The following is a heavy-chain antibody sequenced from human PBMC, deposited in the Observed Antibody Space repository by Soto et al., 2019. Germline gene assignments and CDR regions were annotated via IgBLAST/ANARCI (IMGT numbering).Heavy chain of an antibody. CDR3: ARVNYCSSSSCYWLDY. CDR1: GDSVSSDGYY. V-gene: IGHV4-61*08. J-gene: IGHJ4*02. CDR2: IYYSGSA. Sequence: SETLSLTCSVSGDSVSSDGYYWSWIRQPPGKGLEWIGYIYYSGSANYNPSLKTRVTISLDTSQSQFSLKLSSVTTADTAVYYCARVNYCSSSSCYWLDYWGQGTLVTVSS. D-gene: IGHD2-2*01.